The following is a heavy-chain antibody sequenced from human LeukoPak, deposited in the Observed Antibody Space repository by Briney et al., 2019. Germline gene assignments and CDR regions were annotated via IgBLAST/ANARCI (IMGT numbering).Heavy chain of an antibody. CDR3: AYRVGQLLS. J-gene: IGHJ5*02. CDR1: GFSLSTSGVD. CDR2: IYWNDDK. Sequence: SGPTLVKPTQTLTLTCTFSGFSLSTSGVDVGWIRQPPGKALEWLAVIYWNDDKRYSPSLKSRLTITKATSKNQVVLSMTSVDPVDTATYYCAYRVGQLLSWGQGTLVTVSS. V-gene: IGHV2-5*01. D-gene: IGHD2-2*01.